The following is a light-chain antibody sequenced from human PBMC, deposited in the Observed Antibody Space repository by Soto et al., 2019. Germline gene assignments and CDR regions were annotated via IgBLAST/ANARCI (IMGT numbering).Light chain of an antibody. CDR1: SSNIGAGYD. J-gene: IGLJ1*01. V-gene: IGLV1-40*01. Sequence: QSVLTQPPSVSGAPGQRVTISCTGSSSNIGAGYDVHWYQQRTGTAPKLLIFGNINRPSGVPDRFYGSKSGTSASLAITGLQAEDEGDYYCSSYRSSSNVFGRGNKATV. CDR2: GNI. CDR3: SSYRSSSNV.